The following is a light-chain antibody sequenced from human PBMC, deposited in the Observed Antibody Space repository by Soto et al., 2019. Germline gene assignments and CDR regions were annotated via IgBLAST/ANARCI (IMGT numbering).Light chain of an antibody. CDR3: SSYAGSKHYV. Sequence: QSALTQPPSASGSPGQSVTISCTGTSSDVGYYGYVSWYQQHPGKAPKLIIFEVSKRPSGVPDRFSGSKSGNTASLTVSRLQGEDEADYYCSSYAGSKHYVFGTGTKVTVL. CDR2: EVS. J-gene: IGLJ1*01. CDR1: SSDVGYYGY. V-gene: IGLV2-8*01.